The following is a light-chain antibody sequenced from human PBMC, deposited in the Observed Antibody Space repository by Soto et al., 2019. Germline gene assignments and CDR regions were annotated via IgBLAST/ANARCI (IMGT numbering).Light chain of an antibody. CDR2: GAS. V-gene: IGKV3-20*01. Sequence: EIVLTQSPGTLSLSPGERATLSCGASQSVTSNYLAWYQQKPGQAPRLLIFGASIRVKGIPDRFIGSGSGTDFTLTISRLEPEDFAVSYCQHYVTSLTTFGQGTKVEVK. J-gene: IGKJ1*01. CDR3: QHYVTSLTT. CDR1: QSVTSNY.